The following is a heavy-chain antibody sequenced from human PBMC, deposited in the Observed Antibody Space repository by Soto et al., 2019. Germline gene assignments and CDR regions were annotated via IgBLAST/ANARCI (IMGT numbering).Heavy chain of an antibody. CDR1: GYSFTSYW. CDR3: ARGGMITFGGVQYYFDY. V-gene: IGHV5-51*01. Sequence: GESLKISCKGSGYSFTSYWIGRVRRMPGKGLEWMGIIYPGDSDTRYSPSFQGQVTISADKSISTAYLQWSSLKASDTAMYYCARGGMITFGGVQYYFDYWGQGTLVTVSS. CDR2: IYPGDSDT. J-gene: IGHJ4*02. D-gene: IGHD3-16*01.